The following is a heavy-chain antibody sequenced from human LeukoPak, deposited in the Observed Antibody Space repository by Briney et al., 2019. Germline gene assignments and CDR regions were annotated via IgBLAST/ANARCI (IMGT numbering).Heavy chain of an antibody. Sequence: GGSLRLSCAASGFTFDDYAMHWARQAPGKGLEWVSGISWNSGSIGYADSVKGRFTISRDNAKNSLYLQMNSLRAEDTALYYCAKDINLGYYDSSGQGAFDIWGQGTMVTVSS. CDR1: GFTFDDYA. D-gene: IGHD3-22*01. V-gene: IGHV3-9*01. CDR2: ISWNSGSI. J-gene: IGHJ3*02. CDR3: AKDINLGYYDSSGQGAFDI.